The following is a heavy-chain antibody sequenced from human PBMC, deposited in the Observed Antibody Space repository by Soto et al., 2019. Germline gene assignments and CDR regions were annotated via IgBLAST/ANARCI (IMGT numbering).Heavy chain of an antibody. CDR3: ARSGFYGPANLDS. CDR1: GFTFSSYW. D-gene: IGHD3-10*01. Sequence: LRLSCAVSGFTFSSYWMSWVRRAPGGGLEWVANIKQDGRETSYVDSVKGRFTISRDNANNSVFLLMTSLRAEDTAMYYCARSGFYGPANLDSWGQGALVTVSS. V-gene: IGHV3-7*03. CDR2: IKQDGRET. J-gene: IGHJ4*02.